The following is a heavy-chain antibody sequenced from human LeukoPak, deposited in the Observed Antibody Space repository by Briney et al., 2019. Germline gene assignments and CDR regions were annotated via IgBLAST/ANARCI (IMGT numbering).Heavy chain of an antibody. CDR1: GFTVSSNY. V-gene: IGHV3-66*01. Sequence: GSLRLSCAAPGFTVSSNYMSWVRQAPGKGLEWVSVIYSGGSTYYADSVKGRFTISRDNSKNTLYLQMNSLRAEDTAVYYCARYLIAAAGTGWFDPWGQGTLVTVSS. CDR3: ARYLIAAAGTGWFDP. D-gene: IGHD6-13*01. J-gene: IGHJ5*02. CDR2: IYSGGST.